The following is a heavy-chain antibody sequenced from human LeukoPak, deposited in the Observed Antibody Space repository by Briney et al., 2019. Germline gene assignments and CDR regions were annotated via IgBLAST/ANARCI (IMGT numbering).Heavy chain of an antibody. Sequence: SETLSLTCSVSGGSISTFYWSWIRQPPGKGLEWIGYIYYSGSSGSTSYNPSLKSRVTISVDTSKNQFSLDLSSVTAADTAVYYCARHGIVDSSKKYYFDYWGQGTLVTVSS. D-gene: IGHD6-13*01. CDR3: ARHGIVDSSKKYYFDY. CDR1: GGSISTFY. V-gene: IGHV4-59*08. J-gene: IGHJ4*02. CDR2: IYYSGSSGST.